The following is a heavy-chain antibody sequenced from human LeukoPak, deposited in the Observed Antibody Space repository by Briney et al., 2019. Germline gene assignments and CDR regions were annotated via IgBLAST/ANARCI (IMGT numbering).Heavy chain of an antibody. Sequence: PSETLSLTCTVSGDSISTYYWSWLRQPPGKGLERIRYLDYSDESHYSDESPNYNPSLKSRVTISVGTSKNQLSLKLSSVTAADTAVYYCARHIYGAYYYMDVWGTGTTVTVSS. CDR2: LDYSDESHYSDESP. V-gene: IGHV4-59*08. CDR1: GDSISTYY. CDR3: ARHIYGAYYYMDV. D-gene: IGHD4-17*01. J-gene: IGHJ6*03.